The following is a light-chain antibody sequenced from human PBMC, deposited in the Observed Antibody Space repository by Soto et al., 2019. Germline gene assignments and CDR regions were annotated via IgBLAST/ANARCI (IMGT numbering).Light chain of an antibody. J-gene: IGKJ1*01. CDR2: AAS. CDR1: QGISSY. V-gene: IGKV1-9*01. Sequence: DIQLTQSPSFLSASVGDRVTITCRASQGISSYLAWYQQKPGKAPKLLIYAASTLQSGVPSRFSGSGSGTEFTLPLRCLQPEDFATSYCQQIDTYPCTFGQGNKVEIK. CDR3: QQIDTYPCT.